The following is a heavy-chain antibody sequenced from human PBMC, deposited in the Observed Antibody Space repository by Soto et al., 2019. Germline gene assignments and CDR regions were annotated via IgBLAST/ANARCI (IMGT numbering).Heavy chain of an antibody. CDR2: INAGNGNT. V-gene: IGHV1-3*01. CDR1: GYTFTSYA. Sequence: QVQLVQSGAEVKKPGASVKVSCKASGYTFTSYAMHWVRQAPGQRLEWMGWINAGNGNTKYSQKFQDRVTITRDTSASTAYMELSSLRSEDTAVYYCARENSCSSTSCYTGVAYYYGMDVWGQGTTVTVSS. CDR3: ARENSCSSTSCYTGVAYYYGMDV. D-gene: IGHD2-2*02. J-gene: IGHJ6*02.